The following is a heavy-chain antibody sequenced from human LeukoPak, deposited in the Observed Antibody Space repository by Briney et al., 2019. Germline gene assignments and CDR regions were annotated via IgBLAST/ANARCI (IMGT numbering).Heavy chain of an antibody. D-gene: IGHD4-23*01. V-gene: IGHV3-11*01. J-gene: IGHJ3*02. Sequence: GGSLRLSCAASGVIFSDYYMSWIRQAPGKGLEWVSYLSTSGDIMYYAGSVKGRFTISRDNAKNSLYLEMDNLRAEDTAVYYCARGHYGGNPADAFDIWGQGTMVTVS. CDR2: LSTSGDIM. CDR3: ARGHYGGNPADAFDI. CDR1: GVIFSDYY.